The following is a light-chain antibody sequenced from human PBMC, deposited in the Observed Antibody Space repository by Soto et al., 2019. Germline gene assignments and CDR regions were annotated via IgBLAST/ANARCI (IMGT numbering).Light chain of an antibody. J-gene: IGKJ4*01. CDR2: TAP. CDR1: QAIGKP. V-gene: IGKV1-17*01. Sequence: DIQMTQSPSSLSASVGDRVVITCRASQAIGKPLGWYQHKPGKAPKRLIYTAPQNGVPPRFSGSGSGTEFTLTISSLQPEDSATYYCLQRDSYPLSFGGGTKVDIK. CDR3: LQRDSYPLS.